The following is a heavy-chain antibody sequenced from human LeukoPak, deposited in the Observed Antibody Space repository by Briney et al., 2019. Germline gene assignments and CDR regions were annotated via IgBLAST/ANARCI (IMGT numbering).Heavy chain of an antibody. J-gene: IGHJ4*02. CDR1: GYTFTGYY. Sequence: ASVKVSCKASGYTFTGYYMHWVRQAPGQGLELMGWINPNSGGTNYAQKFRGRVTMTRDTSISTAYMELSRLRSDDTAVYYCARVPFFLLLGELLDYWGQGTLVTVSS. CDR2: INPNSGGT. V-gene: IGHV1-2*02. D-gene: IGHD3-10*01. CDR3: ARVPFFLLLGELLDY.